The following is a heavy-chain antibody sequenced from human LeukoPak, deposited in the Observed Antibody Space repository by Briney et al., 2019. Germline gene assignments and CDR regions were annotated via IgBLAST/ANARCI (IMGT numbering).Heavy chain of an antibody. CDR3: ARDRRQWLADYYYMDV. CDR2: IKQDGSEK. D-gene: IGHD6-19*01. J-gene: IGHJ6*03. Sequence: GGSLRLSCAASGFTLSSYWMNWVRQAPGKGLEWVANIKQDGSEKYYVDSVKGRFTISRDNAKNSLYLQMNSLRAEDTAVYYCARDRRQWLADYYYMDVWGKGTTVTVSS. V-gene: IGHV3-7*01. CDR1: GFTLSSYW.